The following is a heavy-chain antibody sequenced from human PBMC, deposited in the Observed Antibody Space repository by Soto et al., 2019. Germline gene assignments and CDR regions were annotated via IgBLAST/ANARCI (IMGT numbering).Heavy chain of an antibody. D-gene: IGHD3-22*01. J-gene: IGHJ5*02. V-gene: IGHV4-59*01. CDR1: GGSISSYC. CDR3: ARESKTGGYYDSSGYYSYNWFDP. Sequence: PSETLSLTCTVSGGSISSYCWSWIRQPPGKGLEWIGYIYYSGSANYNPSLKSRVTISVDTSKNQFSLKLSSVTAADTAVYYCARESKTGGYYDSSGYYSYNWFDPWGQGTLVTVSS. CDR2: IYYSGSA.